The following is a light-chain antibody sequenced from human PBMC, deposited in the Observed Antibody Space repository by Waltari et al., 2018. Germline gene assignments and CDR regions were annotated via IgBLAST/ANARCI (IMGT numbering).Light chain of an antibody. CDR1: SSDVGGYDY. CDR2: DVS. J-gene: IGLJ3*02. Sequence: QSALTQPRSVSGSPGHSVTISCTGTSSDVGGYDYVAWYQQYPGKAPKLVIYDVSKRPSGVHDRFSGSKSWNTASLTISGLQAADEADYNCCSYAGRATWAFGGGTKLTVL. V-gene: IGLV2-11*01. CDR3: CSYAGRATWA.